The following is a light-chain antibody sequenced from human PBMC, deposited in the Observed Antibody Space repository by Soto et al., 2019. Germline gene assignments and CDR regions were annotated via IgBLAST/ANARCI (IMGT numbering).Light chain of an antibody. CDR2: KAY. CDR3: QQYNSYSWT. CDR1: QSISSW. Sequence: DIQMTQSPSTLSASVGDRVTITCRASQSISSWLAWYQQKPGKAPKLLIYKAYSLESGVPSRLSGSGSGTEFTLTISSLQPDDFATYYCQQYNSYSWTFGQGTKVEIK. J-gene: IGKJ1*01. V-gene: IGKV1-5*03.